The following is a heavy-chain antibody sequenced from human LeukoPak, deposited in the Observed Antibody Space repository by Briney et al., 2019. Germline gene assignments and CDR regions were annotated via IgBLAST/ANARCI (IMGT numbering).Heavy chain of an antibody. J-gene: IGHJ5*02. D-gene: IGHD6-13*01. V-gene: IGHV1-69*01. CDR2: IIPIFGTA. CDR1: GGTFSSYA. Sequence: ASVKVSCKASGGTFSSYAISWVRQAPGQGLEWMGGIIPIFGTANYAQKFQGRVTITADESTSTAYMELRSLRSDDTAVYYCARGPIAAAGTWHNWFDPWGQGTLVTVSS. CDR3: ARGPIAAAGTWHNWFDP.